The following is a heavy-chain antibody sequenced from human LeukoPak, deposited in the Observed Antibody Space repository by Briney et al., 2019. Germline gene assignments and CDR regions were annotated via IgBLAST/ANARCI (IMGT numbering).Heavy chain of an antibody. CDR2: ISSSGSYI. CDR3: ARPLPNSPTSFDY. CDR1: GFTFSSYS. Sequence: GGSLRLSCAASGFTFSSYSMNWVRQAPGKGLEWVSSISSSGSYIYYADSVKGRFTISRDNAKNSLYLQMNSLRAEDTAVYYCARPLPNSPTSFDYWGQGTLVTVSS. J-gene: IGHJ4*02. V-gene: IGHV3-21*01.